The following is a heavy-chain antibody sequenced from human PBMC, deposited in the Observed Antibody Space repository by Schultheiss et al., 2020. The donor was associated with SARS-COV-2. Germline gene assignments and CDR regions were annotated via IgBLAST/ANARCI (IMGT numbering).Heavy chain of an antibody. D-gene: IGHD2-8*01. CDR3: ARVGRDCSHGICYNAEYFQH. CDR2: ISSSSSYI. J-gene: IGHJ1*01. Sequence: GGSLRLSCAASGFTFSSYSMNWVRQAPGKGLEWVSSISSSSSYIYYAGSVKGRFTISRDNAKKSLYLQMNSLRAEDTAVYYCARVGRDCSHGICYNAEYFQHWGQGTLVTVAS. CDR1: GFTFSSYS. V-gene: IGHV3-21*01.